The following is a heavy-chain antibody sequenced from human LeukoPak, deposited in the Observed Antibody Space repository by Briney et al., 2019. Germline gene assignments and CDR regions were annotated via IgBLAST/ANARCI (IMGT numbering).Heavy chain of an antibody. J-gene: IGHJ4*02. CDR2: IYYSGNT. D-gene: IGHD2-2*01. CDR3: ARAAVGYCSSTSCYPYYFDY. V-gene: IGHV4-31*03. Sequence: SETLSLTCTVSGGSISSGGYYWSWIRQHPGKGLEWIGYIYYSGNTYYNPSLKSRVTISVDTSKNQFSLKLSSVTAADTAVYYCARAAVGYCSSTSCYPYYFDYWGQGTLVTVSS. CDR1: GGSISSGGYY.